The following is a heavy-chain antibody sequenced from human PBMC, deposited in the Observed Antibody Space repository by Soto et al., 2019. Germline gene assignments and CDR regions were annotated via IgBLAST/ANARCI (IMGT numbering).Heavy chain of an antibody. CDR2: IIPIFGTA. J-gene: IGHJ5*02. V-gene: IGHV1-69*13. Sequence: ASVKVSCKASGGTFSSYAISWVRQAPGQGLEWMGGIIPIFGTANYAQKFQGRVTITADESTSTAYMELSSLRSEDTAVYYCARDGAADSHWFDPWGQGTLVTVSS. CDR3: ARDGAADSHWFDP. CDR1: GGTFSSYA. D-gene: IGHD6-13*01.